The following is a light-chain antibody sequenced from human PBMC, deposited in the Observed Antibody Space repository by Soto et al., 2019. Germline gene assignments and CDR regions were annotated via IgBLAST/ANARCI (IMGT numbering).Light chain of an antibody. J-gene: IGKJ5*01. V-gene: IGKV1-33*01. CDR2: DVS. CDR3: QQRHMWPIT. Sequence: DIQMTQSPSSLSVSVGDRVTITCQASHDITNFLNWYQQKPGKAPKLLIYDVSKLETGVPSRFSGSGSGTDFTLTISSLEPEDSAVYYCQQRHMWPITFGQGTRLEIK. CDR1: HDITNF.